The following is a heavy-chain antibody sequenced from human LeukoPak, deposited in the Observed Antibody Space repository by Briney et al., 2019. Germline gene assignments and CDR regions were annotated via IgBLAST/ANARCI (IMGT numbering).Heavy chain of an antibody. Sequence: GGSLRLSCAASGFTFSSFTMNWVRQAPGKGLEWVSSISSSSSYIYYADSVKGRFTISRDSPKNSLYLQMNSLGAEDTAVYYCARASDLDYWGQGDLVTVSS. CDR2: ISSSSSYI. V-gene: IGHV3-21*01. J-gene: IGHJ4*02. CDR3: ARASDLDY. CDR1: GFTFSSFT.